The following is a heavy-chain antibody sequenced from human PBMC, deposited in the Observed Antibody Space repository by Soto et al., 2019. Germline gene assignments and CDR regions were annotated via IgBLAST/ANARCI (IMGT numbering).Heavy chain of an antibody. Sequence: SETLSLTCTVSGGSVNSDNYYWSWIRQPPGKGLEWIGYIYYTGRTNYNPSLMSRVTISLDASRNQFSLKLSSVTAADSAVFYCAREYSNSPEAFDSWGQGTLVTVSS. J-gene: IGHJ4*02. V-gene: IGHV4-61*01. CDR3: AREYSNSPEAFDS. CDR2: IYYTGRT. CDR1: GGSVNSDNYY. D-gene: IGHD1-26*01.